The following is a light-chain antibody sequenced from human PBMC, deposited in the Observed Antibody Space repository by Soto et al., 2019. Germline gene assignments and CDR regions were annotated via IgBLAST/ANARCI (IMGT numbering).Light chain of an antibody. CDR3: QQYNSYSQFT. V-gene: IGKV1-5*03. Sequence: DIQMTQSVSTLSASVGDRVTITCRASQSIKNWLAWYQQKPGEAPKLLIYKASTLESGVPSRFSGSGSGTEFTLTISCLQPDDVATYHCQQYNSYSQFTFGPGTKVDI. J-gene: IGKJ3*01. CDR1: QSIKNW. CDR2: KAS.